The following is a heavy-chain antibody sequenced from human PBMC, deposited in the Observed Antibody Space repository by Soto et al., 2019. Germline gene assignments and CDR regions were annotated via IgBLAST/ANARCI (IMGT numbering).Heavy chain of an antibody. CDR2: ISAYNGNT. CDR3: ARDRDGARPLRSFDWSDYYFEY. V-gene: IGHV1-18*04. CDR1: GYTFTSYG. J-gene: IGHJ4*01. Sequence: ASVKVSCKASGYTFTSYGISWVRQAPGQGLEWMGWISAYNGNTNYAQKLQGRVTMTTDTSTSTAYMELRSLRSDDTAVYYGARDRDGARPLRSFDWSDYYFEYWG. D-gene: IGHD3-9*01.